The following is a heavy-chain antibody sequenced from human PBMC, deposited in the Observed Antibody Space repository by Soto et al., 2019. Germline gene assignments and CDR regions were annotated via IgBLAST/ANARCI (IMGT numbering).Heavy chain of an antibody. D-gene: IGHD6-13*01. CDR3: ARQPCDYTHCGIAAAGGVGYYYYYGMDV. Sequence: PAETLSLTCTVSGGSISSSSYYWGWIRQPRGKGLECIGSIYYSGSTYYNPSLKSRVTISVDTSKNQFSLKLSSVTAADTAVYYCARQPCDYTHCGIAAAGGVGYYYYYGMDVWGQGTTVTVSS. J-gene: IGHJ6*02. CDR1: GGSISSSSYY. V-gene: IGHV4-39*01. CDR2: IYYSGST.